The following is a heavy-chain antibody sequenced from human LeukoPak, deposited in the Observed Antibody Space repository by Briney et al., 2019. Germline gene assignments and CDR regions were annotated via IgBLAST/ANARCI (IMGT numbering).Heavy chain of an antibody. D-gene: IGHD2-15*01. CDR2: INPNTGGT. CDR3: TKGYCSGGSCYGTHFDY. J-gene: IGHJ4*02. V-gene: IGHV1-2*02. Sequence: ASVKVPCKASGYTFTRYAMNWVRQAPGQGLEWMGWINPNTGGTNYAQKFQGRVTMTRDTSINTAYMELSSLRSDDTAIYYCTKGYCSGGSCYGTHFDYWGQGTLVTVSS. CDR1: GYTFTRYA.